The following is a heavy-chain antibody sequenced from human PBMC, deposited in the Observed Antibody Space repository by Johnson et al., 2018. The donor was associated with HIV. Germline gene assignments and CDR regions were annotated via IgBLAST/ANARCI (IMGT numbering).Heavy chain of an antibody. J-gene: IGHJ3*02. CDR3: AREYYDSSGYYYGGVSAFDI. CDR1: GFTFSSYA. D-gene: IGHD3-22*01. V-gene: IGHV3-30-3*01. CDR2: ISYDGSNK. Sequence: QVQLVESGGGLLQPGGSLRLSCAASGFTFSSYAMHWVRQAPGKGLEWVAVISYDGSNKYYADSVKGRFTISRDNSKNTLYLQMNSLRAEDTAVYYCAREYYDSSGYYYGGVSAFDIWGQGTMVTVSS.